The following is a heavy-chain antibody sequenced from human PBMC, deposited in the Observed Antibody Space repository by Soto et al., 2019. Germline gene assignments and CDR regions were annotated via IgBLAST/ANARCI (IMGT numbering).Heavy chain of an antibody. V-gene: IGHV1-18*01. CDR3: ARLPSGAAAGRYYYYGLDV. J-gene: IGHJ6*02. D-gene: IGHD6-13*01. CDR1: GYTFTSYG. CDR2: ISAYNGNT. Sequence: QVQLVQSGAEVKKPGASVKVSCKASGYTFTSYGISWVRQAPGQGLEWMGWISAYNGNTNYAQKLQGRVTMTTDTSTSTAYREQRSLRSEVTAVYYCARLPSGAAAGRYYYYGLDVWGQGTTVTVAS.